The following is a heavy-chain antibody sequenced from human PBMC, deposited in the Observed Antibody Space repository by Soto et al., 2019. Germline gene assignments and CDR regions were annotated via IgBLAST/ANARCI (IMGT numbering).Heavy chain of an antibody. V-gene: IGHV4-30-4*01. CDR3: ARVLATRSRGFDI. CDR1: GGSISSGDYY. Sequence: PSETLSLTCTVSGGSISSGDYYWSWIRQPPGKGLEWIGYIYYSGSTYYNPSLKSRVTISVDTSKNQFSLKLSSVTAADTAVYYCARVLATRSRGFDIWGQGTMVTDSS. J-gene: IGHJ3*02. CDR2: IYYSGST.